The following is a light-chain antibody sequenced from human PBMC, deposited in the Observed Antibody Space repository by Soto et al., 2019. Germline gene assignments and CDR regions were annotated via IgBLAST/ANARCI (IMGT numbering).Light chain of an antibody. J-gene: IGLJ2*01. CDR2: DDS. CDR1: NIGTKA. V-gene: IGLV3-21*02. CDR3: QVWDSSSDHVS. Sequence: SYELTQPPSLSVAPGQTAPITCGENNIGTKAVHWYQQKPGQAPVLVVYDDSDRPSGIPERFSGSNSGNTATLTISRVEGGDEADYYCQVWDSSSDHVSFGGGTKLTVL.